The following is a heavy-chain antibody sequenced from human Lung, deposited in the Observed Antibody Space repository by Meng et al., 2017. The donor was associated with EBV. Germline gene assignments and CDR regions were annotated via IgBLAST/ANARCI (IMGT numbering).Heavy chain of an antibody. V-gene: IGHV4-4*02. CDR2: IYHSGST. CDR3: ARVGAYCGGDCYHPR. D-gene: IGHD2-21*02. J-gene: IGHJ4*02. CDR1: GGSLSSRNW. Sequence: QGQLQGSGHGLVKPSGTLSLTCAVPGGSLSSRNWWSWVRQPPGKGLEWIGEIYHSGSTNYNPSLKSRVTISVDESKNQFSLRLSSVTAADTAVYYCARVGAYCGGDCYHPRWGQGTLVTVSS.